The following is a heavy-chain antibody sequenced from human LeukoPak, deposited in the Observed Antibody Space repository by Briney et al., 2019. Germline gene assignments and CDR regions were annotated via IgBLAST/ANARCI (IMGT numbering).Heavy chain of an antibody. V-gene: IGHV3-30*02. CDR2: IRYDGGIK. J-gene: IGHJ4*02. D-gene: IGHD6-13*01. CDR1: GFTFSIYD. Sequence: PPGESLRLSCAVSGFTFSIYDMHWVRQAPGKGLEWVAFIRYDGGIKYYADSVKGRFTISKDNSENTVSLHMNSLRPEDTAVYYCTKLAAASPDYWGQGTLVTVSS. CDR3: TKLAAASPDY.